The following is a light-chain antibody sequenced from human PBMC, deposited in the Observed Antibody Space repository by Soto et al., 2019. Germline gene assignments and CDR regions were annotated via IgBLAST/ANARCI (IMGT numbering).Light chain of an antibody. CDR1: QSINIY. Sequence: DIQVTQSPSSLSASVGDRVTITCRASQSINIYLNWYQQKPGKAPKVLIYAASSLQSGVPSRFSGSGSGTDFTLTISSMQLEDLATYYCQQSYNTPRTFGQGTKVEIK. CDR2: AAS. V-gene: IGKV1-39*01. CDR3: QQSYNTPRT. J-gene: IGKJ1*01.